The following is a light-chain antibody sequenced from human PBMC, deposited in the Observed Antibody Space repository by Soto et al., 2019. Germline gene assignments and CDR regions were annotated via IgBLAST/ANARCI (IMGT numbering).Light chain of an antibody. CDR1: STDVGGYNY. Sequence: QSALTQPASVSGSPGQSITISCTGTSTDVGGYNYVSWYQQHPGKAPTLMMYEVSNRPSGVSNRFSGSKSGNTASLTISGLRAEDEADYYCSSYGGRNNLLFGGGTKLTVL. CDR2: EVS. J-gene: IGLJ2*01. V-gene: IGLV2-14*01. CDR3: SSYGGRNNLL.